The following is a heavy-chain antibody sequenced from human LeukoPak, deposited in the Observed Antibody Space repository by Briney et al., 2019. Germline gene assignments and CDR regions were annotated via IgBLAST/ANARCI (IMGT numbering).Heavy chain of an antibody. Sequence: GGSLRLSRAASGFTFSSDDMNWVRQAPGKGLEWLSYITSSSFTIYYADSVKGRFTISRDNAKKSLYLQMNSLRAEDTAVYYCAREGSSSRYFDQWGQGILVTVSS. D-gene: IGHD6-6*01. CDR2: ITSSSFTI. J-gene: IGHJ4*02. CDR1: GFTFSSDD. CDR3: AREGSSSRYFDQ. V-gene: IGHV3-48*03.